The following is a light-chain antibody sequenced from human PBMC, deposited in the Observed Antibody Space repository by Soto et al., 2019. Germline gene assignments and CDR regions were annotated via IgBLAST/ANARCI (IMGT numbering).Light chain of an antibody. V-gene: IGKV1-39*01. CDR2: AAS. CDR3: QQSYSLPTT. Sequence: DIPMTQSPSSLSASVGDRVIITCRASQSITTYLNWYQQKPGKAPNLLIYAASSLQSGVPSRFRGSGSGTDFTLTITSLQPEDFATYYCQQSYSLPTTFGQGTKLEIK. J-gene: IGKJ2*01. CDR1: QSITTY.